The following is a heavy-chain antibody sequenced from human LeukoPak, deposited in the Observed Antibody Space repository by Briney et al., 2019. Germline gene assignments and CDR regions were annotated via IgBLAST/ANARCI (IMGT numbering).Heavy chain of an antibody. CDR3: ARGWEVPAARRWFDY. CDR1: NYTFTSYG. J-gene: IGHJ4*02. V-gene: IGHV1-18*01. Sequence: ASVKVSCKASNYTFTSYGISWVRQAPGQGLEWMAWINAYNGDTNYAQKLQGRVTMTTDTSTSTAYMELRSLRSDDTAVYYCARGWEVPAARRWFDYWGQGTLVTVSS. CDR2: INAYNGDT. D-gene: IGHD2-2*01.